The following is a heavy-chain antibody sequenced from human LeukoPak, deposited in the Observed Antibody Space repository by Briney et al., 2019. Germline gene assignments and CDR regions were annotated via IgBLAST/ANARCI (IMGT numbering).Heavy chain of an antibody. CDR3: ASRVVVTTTRDYYFDY. J-gene: IGHJ4*02. D-gene: IGHD3-22*01. CDR2: IIPIFGTA. V-gene: IGHV1-69*01. Sequence: SVKVSFKASGGTFSSYAISWVRQAPGLGLEWMGGIIPIFGTANYAQKFQGRVTITADESTSTAYMELSSLRSEDTAVYYCASRVVVTTTRDYYFDYWGQGTLVTVSS. CDR1: GGTFSSYA.